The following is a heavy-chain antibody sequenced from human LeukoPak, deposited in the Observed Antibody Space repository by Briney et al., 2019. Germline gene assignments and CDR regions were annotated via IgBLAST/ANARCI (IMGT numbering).Heavy chain of an antibody. D-gene: IGHD6-13*01. CDR1: GGTISSYY. CDR3: ARNAAIRRSYFDY. V-gene: IGHV4-4*08. J-gene: IGHJ4*02. Sequence: PSETLSLTCTVSGGTISSYYWSWIRQPPGKGLEWIGYVLSSGSTNYNPSLKSRVTISIDTSNNQFSLKMNSVTAADTAVYYCARNAAIRRSYFDYWGQGILVTVTS. CDR2: VLSSGST.